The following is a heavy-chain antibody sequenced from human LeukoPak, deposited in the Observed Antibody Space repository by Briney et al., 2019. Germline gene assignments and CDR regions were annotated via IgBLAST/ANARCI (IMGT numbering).Heavy chain of an antibody. CDR2: INPSGGST. Sequence: ASVKVSCKASGYTFTSYYMHWVRQAPGQGLEWMGIINPSGGSTSYAQKFQGRDTMTRDTSTSTVYMELSSLRSEDTAVYYCARDEIPGIDYDILTGTFDYWGQGTLVTVSS. D-gene: IGHD3-9*01. CDR1: GYTFTSYY. CDR3: ARDEIPGIDYDILTGTFDY. J-gene: IGHJ4*02. V-gene: IGHV1-46*01.